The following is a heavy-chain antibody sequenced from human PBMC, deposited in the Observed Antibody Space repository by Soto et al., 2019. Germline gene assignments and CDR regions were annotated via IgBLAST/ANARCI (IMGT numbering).Heavy chain of an antibody. J-gene: IGHJ6*02. CDR1: DGSSSSRSYY. V-gene: IGHV4-39*01. Sequence: SETLSLTCTVADGSSSSRSYYWGGIRQPPGKGLEWIGSIIYSGSTYYNPSLKGRVTISVDTSKNKFSLKLTSVTAADTAVYYCVCIFSVRYRYRFSYYGMAVCGRGPTVT. CDR2: IIYSGST. D-gene: IGHD3-3*02. CDR3: VCIFSVRYRYRFSYYGMAV.